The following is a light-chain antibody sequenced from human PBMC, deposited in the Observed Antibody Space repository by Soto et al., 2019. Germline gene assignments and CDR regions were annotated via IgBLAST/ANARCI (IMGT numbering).Light chain of an antibody. J-gene: IGKJ4*01. Sequence: EIVLTQSPGTLSLSPGERATLSCRASQSVSSSYLAWYQQKPGQAPRLLIYGASSRATGIPDRFSGSGSGTELTLTISRLEPEDFAVYYCQQYGSSPLTLGGGAKVDI. CDR2: GAS. CDR3: QQYGSSPLT. V-gene: IGKV3-20*01. CDR1: QSVSSSY.